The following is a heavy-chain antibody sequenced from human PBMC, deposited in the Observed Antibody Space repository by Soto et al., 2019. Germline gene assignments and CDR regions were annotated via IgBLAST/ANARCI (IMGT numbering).Heavy chain of an antibody. V-gene: IGHV3-33*01. J-gene: IGHJ5*02. D-gene: IGHD4-17*01. CDR2: IWYDGSNK. Sequence: GGSLRLSCAASGFTFSSYGMHWVRQAPGKGLEWVAVIWYDGSNKYYADSVKGRFTISRDNSKNTLYLQMNSLRAEDTAVYYCARDVHMTTVTTTGFDPWGQGTLVTVSS. CDR1: GFTFSSYG. CDR3: ARDVHMTTVTTTGFDP.